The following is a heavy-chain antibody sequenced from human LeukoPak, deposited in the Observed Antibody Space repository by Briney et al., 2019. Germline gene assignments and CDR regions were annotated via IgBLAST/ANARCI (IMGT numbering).Heavy chain of an antibody. J-gene: IGHJ3*02. CDR2: IYTSGST. V-gene: IGHV4-61*02. CDR1: GGSISSGSYY. Sequence: SQTLSLTCTVSGGSISSGSYYGSWIRQPAGKGLEWIGRIYTSGSTNYNPSLKSRVTISVDTSKNQFALKLSSVTAADTAVYYCARASEITAPNAFDIWGQGTMVTVSS. CDR3: ARASEITAPNAFDI. D-gene: IGHD3-16*01.